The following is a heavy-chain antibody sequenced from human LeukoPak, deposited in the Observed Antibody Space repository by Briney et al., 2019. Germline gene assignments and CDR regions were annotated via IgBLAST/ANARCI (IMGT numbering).Heavy chain of an antibody. D-gene: IGHD7-27*01. J-gene: IGHJ3*02. CDR1: GFTFSSYW. V-gene: IGHV3-7*01. CDR2: INHNGNVN. CDR3: ARDTGDDEAFDI. Sequence: GGSLRLSCAASGFTFSSYWMNWARQAPGKGLEWVASINHNGNVNYYVDSVKGRFTISRDNAKNSLYLQMNSLRAEDTAVYYCARDTGDDEAFDIWGQGTMVTVSS.